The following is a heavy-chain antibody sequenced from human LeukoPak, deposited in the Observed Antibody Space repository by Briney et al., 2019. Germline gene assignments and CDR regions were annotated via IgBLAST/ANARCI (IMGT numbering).Heavy chain of an antibody. Sequence: ASVKVSCKASGYTFTSYGISWVRQAPGQGLEWMGWISAYNGNTNYAQKLQGRVTMTTDTSTSTAYMELRSLRSDDTAVYYCARAWEDIVVEPAAPLGFDYWGQGTLVTVSS. D-gene: IGHD2-2*01. CDR1: GYTFTSYG. V-gene: IGHV1-18*01. J-gene: IGHJ4*02. CDR3: ARAWEDIVVEPAAPLGFDY. CDR2: ISAYNGNT.